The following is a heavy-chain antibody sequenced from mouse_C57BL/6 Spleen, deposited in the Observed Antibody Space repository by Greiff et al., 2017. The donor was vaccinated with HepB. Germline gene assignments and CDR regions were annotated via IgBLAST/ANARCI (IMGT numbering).Heavy chain of an antibody. CDR2: IDPSDSYT. J-gene: IGHJ4*01. CDR1: GYTFTSYW. Sequence: QVQLQQPGAELVKPGASVKLSCKASGYTFTSYWMQWVKQRPGQGLEWIGEIDPSDSYTNYNQKFKGKATLTVDTSSSTAYMQLSSLTSEDSAVYYCAKGAMDYWGQGTSVTVSS. CDR3: AKGAMDY. V-gene: IGHV1-50*01.